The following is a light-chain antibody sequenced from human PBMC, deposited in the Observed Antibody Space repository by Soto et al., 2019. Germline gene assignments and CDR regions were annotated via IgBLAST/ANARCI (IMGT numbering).Light chain of an antibody. J-gene: IGKJ4*01. Sequence: EIVFTQSPATLSLSLWERATVYCRASQCVSSYLDWYQQKPGQAPRLLIYDASNWATGIPARFSGSGSGTDFTLTISSLEPEDFAVYFCLQRSDWLLSFGGGTKVDIK. CDR1: QCVSSY. CDR2: DAS. V-gene: IGKV3-11*01. CDR3: LQRSDWLLS.